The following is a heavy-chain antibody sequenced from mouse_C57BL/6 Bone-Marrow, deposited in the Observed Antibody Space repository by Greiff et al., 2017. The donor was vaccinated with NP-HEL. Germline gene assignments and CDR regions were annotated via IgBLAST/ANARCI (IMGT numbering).Heavy chain of an antibody. Sequence: EVQLQQSGAELVRPGASVKLSCTASGFNIKDDYMHWVKQRPEQGLEWIGWIDPENGDTEYASKFQGKATITADTSSNTAYLQLSSLTSEDTAVYYCTTVGPFAYWGQGTLVTVSA. CDR1: GFNIKDDY. CDR2: IDPENGDT. J-gene: IGHJ3*01. V-gene: IGHV14-4*01. CDR3: TTVGPFAY.